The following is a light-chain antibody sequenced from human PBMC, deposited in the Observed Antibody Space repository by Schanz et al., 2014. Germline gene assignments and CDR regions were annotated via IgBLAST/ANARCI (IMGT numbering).Light chain of an antibody. Sequence: QSALTQPPSASGSPGQSVTISCTGTDVGGYNYVSWYQRHPGKAPKLMIYDVSKRPSGVPDRFSGSKSGSTASLTVSGLQAEDEADYYCTSYAGSNNFGVFGTGTKLTVL. V-gene: IGLV2-8*01. CDR2: DVS. CDR1: DVGGYNY. J-gene: IGLJ1*01. CDR3: TSYAGSNNFGV.